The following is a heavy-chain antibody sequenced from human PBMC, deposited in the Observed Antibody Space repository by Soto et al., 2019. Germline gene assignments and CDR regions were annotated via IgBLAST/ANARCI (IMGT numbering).Heavy chain of an antibody. V-gene: IGHV1-69*13. CDR2: IIPIFGTA. D-gene: IGHD6-6*01. Sequence: GASVKVSCKASGGTFSSYAISWVRQAPGQGLEWMGGIIPIFGTANYAQKFQGRVTITADESTSTAYMELSSLRSEDTAVYYCARSYSSSSERSRPVYYYYYGMDVWGQGNTVTVSS. CDR1: GGTFSSYA. J-gene: IGHJ6*02. CDR3: ARSYSSSSERSRPVYYYYYGMDV.